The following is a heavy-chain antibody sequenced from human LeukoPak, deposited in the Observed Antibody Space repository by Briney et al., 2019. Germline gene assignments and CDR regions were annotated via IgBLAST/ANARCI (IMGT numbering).Heavy chain of an antibody. Sequence: GGSLRLSCAASGFTFSSYSMNWVRQAPGKGLEWVSSISSSSSYIYYADSVKGRFTISRDNAKNSLYLQMNSLRAEDTAVYYCAKFWPAYCSSTSCAQGGDYWGQGTLVTVSS. CDR2: ISSSSSYI. V-gene: IGHV3-21*04. D-gene: IGHD2-2*01. CDR1: GFTFSSYS. CDR3: AKFWPAYCSSTSCAQGGDY. J-gene: IGHJ4*02.